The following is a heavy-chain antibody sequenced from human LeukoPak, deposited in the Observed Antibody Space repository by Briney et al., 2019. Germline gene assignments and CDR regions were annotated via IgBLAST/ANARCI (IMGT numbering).Heavy chain of an antibody. CDR3: ARGTYGYYMDV. D-gene: IGHD4-17*01. CDR2: IYRTGST. J-gene: IGHJ6*03. CDR1: NYSISNSLY. Sequence: PSEPLSLNSSGSNYSISNSLYWGWLRQPPGKGLEWIGSIYRTGSTFYNPSLKSRVTISLDTSKNQFSLKLSSVTAADTAVYFCARGTYGYYMDVWGKGTTVTVSS. V-gene: IGHV4-38-2*02.